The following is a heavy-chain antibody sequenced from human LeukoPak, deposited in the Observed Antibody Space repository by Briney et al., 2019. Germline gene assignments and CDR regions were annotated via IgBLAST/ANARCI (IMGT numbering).Heavy chain of an antibody. Sequence: GGSLRLSCAASGFTFSSYGMHWVRQAPGKGLEWVAFIRYDGSNKYYADSVKGRFTISRDNAKNSLYLQMNSLRAEDTAVYYCARLQANWDAFDIWGQGTMVTVSS. CDR3: ARLQANWDAFDI. V-gene: IGHV3-30*02. CDR1: GFTFSSYG. J-gene: IGHJ3*02. D-gene: IGHD7-27*01. CDR2: IRYDGSNK.